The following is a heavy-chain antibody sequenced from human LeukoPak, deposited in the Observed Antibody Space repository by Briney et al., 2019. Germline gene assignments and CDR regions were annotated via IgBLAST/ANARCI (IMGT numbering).Heavy chain of an antibody. D-gene: IGHD5-24*01. Sequence: SETLSLTCAVYGGSFSGYYWSWIRQPPGKGLEWIGEINHSGSTNYNPSLKSRVTISVDTSKNQFSQRLSSVTAADTAVYYCARGGKRWLPSDYWGQGTLVTVSS. CDR3: ARGGKRWLPSDY. CDR2: INHSGST. V-gene: IGHV4-34*01. J-gene: IGHJ4*02. CDR1: GGSFSGYY.